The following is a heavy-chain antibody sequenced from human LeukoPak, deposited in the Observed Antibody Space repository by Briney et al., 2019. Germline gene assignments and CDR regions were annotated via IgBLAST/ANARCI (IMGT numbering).Heavy chain of an antibody. D-gene: IGHD6-19*01. J-gene: IGHJ4*02. CDR2: IYHSGDT. V-gene: IGHV4-38-2*02. CDR1: GYSITSANY. Sequence: SETLSLTCSVSGYSITSANYWGWIRQPPGKGLEWIGSIYHSGDTYYNPSLKSRVTISVDTSKSQFSLKLSSVTAADTALYYCARGTLYSGWSYYFDSWGQGTLVTVSS. CDR3: ARGTLYSGWSYYFDS.